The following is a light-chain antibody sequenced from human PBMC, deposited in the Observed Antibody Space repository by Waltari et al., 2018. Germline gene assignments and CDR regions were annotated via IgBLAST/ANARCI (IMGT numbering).Light chain of an antibody. CDR2: DVS. Sequence: QSALTPPASVSGSPGQSITISCTGTSSDVGSYNLVYWYQQHPGKAPKLMIYDVSTRPSGVSNRLSCSKSGNTASLTISGVQAEDEAYYYCCSYAGSSTFRVFGGGTKLTVL. V-gene: IGLV2-23*02. CDR1: SSDVGSYNL. CDR3: CSYAGSSTFRV. J-gene: IGLJ2*01.